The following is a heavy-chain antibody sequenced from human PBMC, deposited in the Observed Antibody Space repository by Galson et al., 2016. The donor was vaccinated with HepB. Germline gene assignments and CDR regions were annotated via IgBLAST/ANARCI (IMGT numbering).Heavy chain of an antibody. Sequence: SVKVSCKASGYTFTSYDINWVRQASGQGLEWMGRINPDSGDTGYAQKFQGRVTMTTDTSINTAYMELSSLRSQDTALYDCTRGWDPWGQGTLVIVSS. CDR1: GYTFTSYD. CDR2: INPDSGDT. J-gene: IGHJ5*02. V-gene: IGHV1-8*01. CDR3: TRGWDP.